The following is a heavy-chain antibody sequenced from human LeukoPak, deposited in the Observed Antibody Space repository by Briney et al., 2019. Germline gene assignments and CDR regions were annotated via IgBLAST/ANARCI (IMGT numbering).Heavy chain of an antibody. D-gene: IGHD6-19*01. J-gene: IGHJ4*02. CDR3: ARDSSGCFDY. CDR2: IWYDGSNK. CDR1: GFTFSSYG. Sequence: GRSLRLSCAASGFTFSSYGMHWVRQAPGKGLEWVAVIWYDGSNKYYADSVKGRFAISRDNSKNTLYLQMNSLRAEDMAVYYCARDSSGCFDYWGQGTLVTVSS. V-gene: IGHV3-33*01.